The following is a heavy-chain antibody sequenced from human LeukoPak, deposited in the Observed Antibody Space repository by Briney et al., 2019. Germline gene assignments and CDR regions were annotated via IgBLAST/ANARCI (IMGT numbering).Heavy chain of an antibody. CDR2: IHYSGST. CDR1: GGSINSYY. J-gene: IGHJ5*02. D-gene: IGHD7-27*01. Sequence: PSETLSLTCTVSGGSINSYYWSWIRQPPGKGLEWIGYIHYSGSTNYNPSLKSRVTISVDTSKAHFSLKLSSATAADTAVYYCARHDPGWFDTGGQGTLVTVSS. CDR3: ARHDPGWFDT. V-gene: IGHV4-59*08.